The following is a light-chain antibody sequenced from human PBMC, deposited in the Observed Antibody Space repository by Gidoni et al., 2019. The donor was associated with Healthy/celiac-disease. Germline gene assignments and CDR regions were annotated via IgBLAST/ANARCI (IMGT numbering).Light chain of an antibody. CDR2: GAS. CDR3: QQYNNWPPVT. CDR1: QSVSSN. J-gene: IGKJ3*01. V-gene: IGKV3-15*01. Sequence: ELVMTQSPATLSVSPGERATLSCRASQSVSSNLAWYQQKPGQAPRLLIYGASTRATGIPARFSGSGSGTEFTLTISSLQSEDFAVYYCQQYNNWPPVTFGPGTKVDIK.